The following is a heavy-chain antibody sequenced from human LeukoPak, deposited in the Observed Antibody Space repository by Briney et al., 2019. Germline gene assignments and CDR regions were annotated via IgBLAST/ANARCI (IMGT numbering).Heavy chain of an antibody. CDR1: GFTYSNHA. Sequence: PGGSLRLSCAASGFTYSNHAMSWVRQAPGKGLEWVSAISSNGGDTHYADSVKGRFTTYRDNSKSTVYLQMNSLRAEDTAVYYCARGRGPSIAVAGGFDYWGQGTLVTVSS. J-gene: IGHJ4*02. CDR2: ISSNGGDT. D-gene: IGHD6-19*01. V-gene: IGHV3-23*01. CDR3: ARGRGPSIAVAGGFDY.